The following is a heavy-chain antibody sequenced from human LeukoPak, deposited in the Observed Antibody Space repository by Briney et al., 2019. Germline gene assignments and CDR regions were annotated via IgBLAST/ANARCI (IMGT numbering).Heavy chain of an antibody. CDR1: GYTFTTFG. D-gene: IGHD5-18*01. CDR3: ARDKGRAYSYGYVDY. CDR2: ISPYNGNT. J-gene: IGHJ4*02. Sequence: ASVKVSCKTSGYTFTTFGINWVRQAPGQGLAWMGWISPYNGNTNYAQKLQGRVTMTTDTSTNTAYMELRSLRSDDTAVYYCARDKGRAYSYGYVDYWGQRTLVTVS. V-gene: IGHV1-18*01.